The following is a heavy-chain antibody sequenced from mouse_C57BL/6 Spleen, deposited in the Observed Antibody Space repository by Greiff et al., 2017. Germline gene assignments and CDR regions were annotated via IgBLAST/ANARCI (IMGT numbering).Heavy chain of an antibody. CDR3: AREGPDYGDY. V-gene: IGHV1-72*01. CDR1: GYTFTSSW. Sequence: VQLQQPGAELVKPGASEQLSCKASGYTFTSSWMHWVKQRPGRGVEWIGRVDPNSGGTKYNEKLKSKVTLTVDKPSSTAYMLLSCLTSEDSAVYYGAREGPDYGDYWCEGTTPTVFS. J-gene: IGHJ2*01. D-gene: IGHD1-1*02. CDR2: VDPNSGGT.